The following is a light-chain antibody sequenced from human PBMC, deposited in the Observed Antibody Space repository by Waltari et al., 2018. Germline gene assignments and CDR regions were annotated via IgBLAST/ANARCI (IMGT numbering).Light chain of an antibody. Sequence: QSALTQPASVSGSPEQSITISCTGTSSDVGRSNYVSCYQQHPGKAPKLMIYDVTKRPSGVSNRFSGSKSGNTASLTISGLQAEDEADYYCSSYTSSSTYVFGTGTQVTVL. CDR3: SSYTSSSTYV. J-gene: IGLJ1*01. CDR1: SSDVGRSNY. CDR2: DVT. V-gene: IGLV2-14*03.